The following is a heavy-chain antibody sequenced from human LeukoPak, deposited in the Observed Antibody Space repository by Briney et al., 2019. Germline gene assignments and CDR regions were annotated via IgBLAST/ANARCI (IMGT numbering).Heavy chain of an antibody. Sequence: ASVKVSCKASGYTFTNYVINWVRQATGQGLEWMGFMNRNTGDTGYAQKFQGRVTMTRNTSINTAYMELSSLNSEDTAVYYCARGTMDVWGQGTTVIVSS. J-gene: IGHJ6*02. CDR2: MNRNTGDT. CDR3: ARGTMDV. V-gene: IGHV1-8*01. CDR1: GYTFTNYV.